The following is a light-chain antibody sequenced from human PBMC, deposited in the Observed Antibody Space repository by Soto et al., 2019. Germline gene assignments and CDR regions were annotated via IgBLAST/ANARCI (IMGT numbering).Light chain of an antibody. CDR3: QQYDDLPRT. CDR2: DAS. Sequence: DIQMTQSPSSLSASVGDRVTITCQASKDISNRLNWYQHKPGKAPKGLIYDASNLEAGVSSRFSGSGSGTDFTFTISSLQPEDIATYYCQQYDDLPRTFGQGTKVQIK. V-gene: IGKV1-33*01. J-gene: IGKJ1*01. CDR1: KDISNR.